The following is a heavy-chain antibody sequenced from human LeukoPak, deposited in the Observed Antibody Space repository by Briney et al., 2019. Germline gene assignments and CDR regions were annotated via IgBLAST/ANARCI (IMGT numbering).Heavy chain of an antibody. CDR3: ARVGAGRGYSGYGQLDY. CDR1: GFTFSSYA. CDR2: ISYDGGNK. D-gene: IGHD5-12*01. V-gene: IGHV3-30-3*01. Sequence: PGGSLRLSCAASGFTFSSYAMHWVRQAPGKGLEWVAVISYDGGNKYYVDSVKGRFTTSRDNSKNTLYLQMNSLRAEDTAVYYCARVGAGRGYSGYGQLDYWGQGTLVTVSS. J-gene: IGHJ4*02.